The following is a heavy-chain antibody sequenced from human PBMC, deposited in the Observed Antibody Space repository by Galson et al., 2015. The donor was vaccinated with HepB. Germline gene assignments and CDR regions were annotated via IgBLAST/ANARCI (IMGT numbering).Heavy chain of an antibody. Sequence: SLRLSCAASGFTFSTYAMSWVRQAPGRGLEWVANIKQDGSEKYYVDSVEGRFTVSRDNAKKTLYLDMNALSVEDTAVYYCARGWDTDVTSNFDYWGQGALVTVSS. CDR2: IKQDGSEK. V-gene: IGHV3-7*03. CDR3: ARGWDTDVTSNFDY. CDR1: GFTFSTYA. J-gene: IGHJ4*02. D-gene: IGHD5-18*01.